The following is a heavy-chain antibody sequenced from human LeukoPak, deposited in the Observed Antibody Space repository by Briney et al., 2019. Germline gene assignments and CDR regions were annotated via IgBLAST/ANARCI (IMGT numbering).Heavy chain of an antibody. Sequence: SETLSLTCTVSGGSIGSSSYYWGWIRQPPGEGLEWIGSGYSSGSTYYNPSLKSRVTISVDTSKNQFSLKLSSVTAADTAVYYCARHKGPRSSWYGDWGQGTLVTVSS. J-gene: IGHJ4*02. CDR2: GYSSGST. CDR1: GGSIGSSSYY. D-gene: IGHD6-13*01. CDR3: ARHKGPRSSWYGD. V-gene: IGHV4-39*01.